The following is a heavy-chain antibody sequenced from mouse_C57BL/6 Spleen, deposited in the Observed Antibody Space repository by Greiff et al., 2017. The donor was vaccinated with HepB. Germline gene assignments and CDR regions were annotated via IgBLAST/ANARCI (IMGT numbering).Heavy chain of an antibody. CDR3: ARRGVYNPHYYAMDY. CDR2: IDPSDSYT. J-gene: IGHJ4*01. D-gene: IGHD6-1*01. CDR1: GYTFTSYW. V-gene: IGHV1-50*01. Sequence: QVQLQHPGAELVKPGASVKLSCKASGYTFTSYWMQWVKQRPGQGLEWIGEIDPSDSYTNYNQKFKGKATLTVDTSSSTAYMQLSSLTSEDSAVYYCARRGVYNPHYYAMDYWGQGTSVTVSS.